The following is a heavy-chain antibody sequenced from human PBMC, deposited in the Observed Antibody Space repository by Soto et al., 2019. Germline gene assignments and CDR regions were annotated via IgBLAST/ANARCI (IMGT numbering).Heavy chain of an antibody. Sequence: SETLSLTCAVSGYSISSGYYWGWIRQPPGKGLEWIGSIYHSGSTYYNPSLKSRVTISVDTSKNQFSLKLSSVTAADTAVYYCARVPYQLLYSGDDYQGQGTLVTVSS. CDR1: GYSISSGYY. CDR3: ARVPYQLLYSGDDY. D-gene: IGHD2-2*02. V-gene: IGHV4-38-2*01. J-gene: IGHJ4*02. CDR2: IYHSGST.